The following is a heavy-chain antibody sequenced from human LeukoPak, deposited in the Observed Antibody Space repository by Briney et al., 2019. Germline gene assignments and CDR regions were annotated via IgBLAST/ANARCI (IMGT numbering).Heavy chain of an antibody. CDR1: GGSFSGYY. CDR3: ARADPYFDY. V-gene: IGHV4-34*01. CDR2: INHSGST. Sequence: SETLSLTCAVYGGSFSGYYWSWVRQPPGKGLEWIGEINHSGSTNYNPSLKSRVTISVDTSKNQFSLKLSSVTAADTAVYYCARADPYFDYWGQGTLVTVSS. J-gene: IGHJ4*02.